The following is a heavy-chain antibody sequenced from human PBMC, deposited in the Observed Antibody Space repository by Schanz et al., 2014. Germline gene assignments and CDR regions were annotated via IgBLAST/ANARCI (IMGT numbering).Heavy chain of an antibody. CDR2: INPSGGST. CDR3: ARDRRRYCSTASCLHDNWFDP. Sequence: QVQLVQSGAEVKKPGASVKVSCKASGYTFVSYSMHWVRQAPGQGLEWMGMINPSGGSTTYAQKFQGRLTMTTDTSTSTAYMELRSLRSDDTAVYYCARDRRRYCSTASCLHDNWFDPWGQGTLVIVSS. CDR1: GYTFVSYS. J-gene: IGHJ5*02. V-gene: IGHV1-46*01. D-gene: IGHD2-2*01.